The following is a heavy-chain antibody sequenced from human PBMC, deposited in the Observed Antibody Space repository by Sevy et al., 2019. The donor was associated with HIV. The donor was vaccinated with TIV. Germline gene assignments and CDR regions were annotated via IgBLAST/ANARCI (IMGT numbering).Heavy chain of an antibody. CDR2: IYYSGST. CDR3: ARARYYDSSGSTFDY. D-gene: IGHD3-22*01. CDR1: GGSISSGDYY. Sequence: SETLSLTCTVSGGSISSGDYYWSWIRQPPGQGLEWIGYIYYSGSTYYNPSLKSRVTISVDTSKNQFSLKLSSVTAADTAVYYCARARYYDSSGSTFDYWGQGTLVTVSS. J-gene: IGHJ4*02. V-gene: IGHV4-30-4*01.